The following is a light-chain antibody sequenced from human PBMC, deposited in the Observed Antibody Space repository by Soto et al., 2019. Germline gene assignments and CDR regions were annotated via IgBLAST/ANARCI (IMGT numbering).Light chain of an antibody. CDR2: DVS. J-gene: IGLJ2*01. V-gene: IGLV2-11*01. CDR1: SSDVGRYNY. Sequence: QSVLTQPRSVSGSPGQSVTISCTGTSSDVGRYNYVSWYQQHPGKAPRLMIYDVSNRPSGVPDRFSGSKSGNTASLTISGLQAEDEADYYCCSYAGSNTAVFGGGTKVTVL. CDR3: CSYAGSNTAV.